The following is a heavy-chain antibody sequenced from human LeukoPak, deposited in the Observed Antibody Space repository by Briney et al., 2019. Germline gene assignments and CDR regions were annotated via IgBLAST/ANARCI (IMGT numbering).Heavy chain of an antibody. Sequence: PSETLSLTCTVSRGSISSYYWSWIRQPAGKGLEWIGRIYASGSTNYNPSLKSRVSMSVDTSKNQFSLNLRSMTAADTAVYYCARGSTSLRAVDYWGQGTLVTVSS. J-gene: IGHJ4*02. CDR1: RGSISSYY. V-gene: IGHV4-4*07. CDR3: ARGSTSLRAVDY. CDR2: IYASGST. D-gene: IGHD2-2*01.